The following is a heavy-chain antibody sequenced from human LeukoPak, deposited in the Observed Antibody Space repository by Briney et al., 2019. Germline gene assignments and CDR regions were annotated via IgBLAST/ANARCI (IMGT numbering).Heavy chain of an antibody. J-gene: IGHJ4*02. CDR2: ITTSSSYR. Sequence: GSLRLSCAASGFTFSSYTMNWVRQAPGKGLEWVSSITTSSSYRYYADSVKGRFTISRDSAKNSLHLQMNSLRAEDTAVYYCAREGVAFDYWGQGTLVTVSS. V-gene: IGHV3-21*01. CDR1: GFTFSSYT. CDR3: AREGVAFDY. D-gene: IGHD2-15*01.